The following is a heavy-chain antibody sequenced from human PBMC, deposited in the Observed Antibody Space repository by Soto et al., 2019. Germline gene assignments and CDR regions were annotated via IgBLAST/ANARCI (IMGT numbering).Heavy chain of an antibody. J-gene: IGHJ3*02. Sequence: PVGSLRLSCAASGFTFSDYYMSWIRQAPGKGLEWVSYISYSGSTIYYADSVKGRFTISRDNAKNSPYLQTNSLRAEDTAVYYCARDNLAFDIWGQGTMVTVSS. CDR1: GFTFSDYY. V-gene: IGHV3-11*01. CDR3: ARDNLAFDI. CDR2: ISYSGSTI.